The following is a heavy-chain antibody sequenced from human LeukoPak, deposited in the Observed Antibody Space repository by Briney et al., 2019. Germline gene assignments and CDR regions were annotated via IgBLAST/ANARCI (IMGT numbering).Heavy chain of an antibody. Sequence: GGSLRLSCAASGFTFSDYYMSWVRQAPGKGLEWVSVIYSGGSTYYADSVKGRFTISRHNSKNTLYLQMNSLRAEDTAVYYCARAPSEQWLVRGGAFEIWGQGTMVTVSS. CDR3: ARAPSEQWLVRGGAFEI. CDR2: IYSGGST. J-gene: IGHJ3*02. V-gene: IGHV3-53*04. D-gene: IGHD6-19*01. CDR1: GFTFSDYY.